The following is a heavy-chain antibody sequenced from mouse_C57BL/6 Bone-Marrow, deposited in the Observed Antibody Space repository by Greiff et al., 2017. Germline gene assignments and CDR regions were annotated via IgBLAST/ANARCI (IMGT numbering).Heavy chain of an antibody. J-gene: IGHJ2*01. D-gene: IGHD3-1*01. CDR2: IRSKSNNYAT. V-gene: IGHV10-1*01. Sequence: EVQRVESGGGLVQPKGSLKLSCAASGFSFNTYAMNWVRQAPGKGLEWVARIRSKSNNYATYYADSVKDRFTISRDDSESMLYLQMNNLKTEDTAMYYCVRHKGANFFDYWGQGTTLTVSS. CDR3: VRHKGANFFDY. CDR1: GFSFNTYA.